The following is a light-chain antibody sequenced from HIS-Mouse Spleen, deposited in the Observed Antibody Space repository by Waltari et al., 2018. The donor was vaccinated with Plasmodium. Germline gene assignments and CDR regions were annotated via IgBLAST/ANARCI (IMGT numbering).Light chain of an antibody. CDR3: QQYGSSLTLA. V-gene: IGKV3-20*01. J-gene: IGKJ1*01. CDR1: QSVSSSY. Sequence: EIVLTQSPGTLSLSPGERATLSCRASQSVSSSYLAWYQQKPGQAPRLLIYGASSRATGIPDRVSGSGSGTDFTLTISRLEPEDFAVYYCQQYGSSLTLAFGQGTKVEIK. CDR2: GAS.